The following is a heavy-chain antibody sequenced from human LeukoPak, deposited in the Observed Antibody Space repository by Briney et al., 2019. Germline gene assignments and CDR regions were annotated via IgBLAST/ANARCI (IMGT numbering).Heavy chain of an antibody. CDR2: ISSNGGST. J-gene: IGHJ3*01. Sequence: GGSLRLSCAASGFIFSSYAMHWVRQAPGKGLEYVSTISSNGGSTYYADSVKGRFTISRDNSKNTLYLQMGSLRAEDMAVYFCARHGNWAFDFWGQGTMVTVSS. V-gene: IGHV3-64*02. CDR3: ARHGNWAFDF. D-gene: IGHD1-1*01. CDR1: GFIFSSYA.